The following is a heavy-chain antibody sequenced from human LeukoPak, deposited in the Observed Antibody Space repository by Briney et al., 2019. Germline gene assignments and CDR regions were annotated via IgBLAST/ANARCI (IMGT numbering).Heavy chain of an antibody. CDR2: ISSRSNYI. V-gene: IGHV3-21*01. J-gene: IGHJ6*03. CDR1: GFTFSNYS. D-gene: IGHD3-22*01. CDR3: ARGQYYYDSSGYYSHYYYYYMDV. Sequence: PGGSLRLSCAASGFTFSNYSMNWVRQAPGKGLEWVSSISSRSNYIYYADSVRGRFTISRDNTKNSLFLQMNSLRAEDTAVYYCARGQYYYDSSGYYSHYYYYYMDVWGKGTTVTISS.